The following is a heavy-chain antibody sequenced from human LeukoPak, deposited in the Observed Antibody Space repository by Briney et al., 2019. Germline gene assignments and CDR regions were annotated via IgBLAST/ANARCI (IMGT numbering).Heavy chain of an antibody. CDR2: IIGSGSEM. J-gene: IGHJ3*01. CDR3: AKVQSDIVGAMFFSFDV. Sequence: PGGSLTLSCGGSGFTFNSYSMNWVRQAPGKGLEWVASIIGSGSEMFYADSLKGRFTISRDNSKNSLYLQMNSLRVEDTAVYYCAKVQSDIVGAMFFSFDVCGQGTMVSVSS. D-gene: IGHD1-26*01. CDR1: GFTFNSYS. V-gene: IGHV3-21*06.